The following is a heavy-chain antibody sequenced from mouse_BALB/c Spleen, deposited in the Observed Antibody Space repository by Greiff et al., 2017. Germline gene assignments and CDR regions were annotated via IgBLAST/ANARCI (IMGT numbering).Heavy chain of an antibody. V-gene: IGHV1-4*02. CDR3: AREGASTMITTFAY. J-gene: IGHJ3*01. D-gene: IGHD2-4*01. CDR1: GYTFTSYT. CDR2: INPSSGYT. Sequence: QVQLQQSAAELARPGASVKMSCKASGYTFTSYTMHWVKQRPGQGLEWIGYINPSSGYTEYNQKFKDKTTLTADKSSSTAYMQLSSLTSEDSAVYYCAREGASTMITTFAYWGQGTLVTVSA.